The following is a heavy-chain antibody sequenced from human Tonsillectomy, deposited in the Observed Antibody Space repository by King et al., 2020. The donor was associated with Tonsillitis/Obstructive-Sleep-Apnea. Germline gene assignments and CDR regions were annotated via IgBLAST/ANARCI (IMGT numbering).Heavy chain of an antibody. CDR2: IYYSGST. D-gene: IGHD4-17*01. J-gene: IGHJ5*02. V-gene: IGHV4-31*03. CDR1: GGSISSGGYY. CDR3: PRXPGGDHSTYWFXP. Sequence: VQLQESGPGLVKPSQTLSLTCTVSGGSISSGGYYWSWIRQHPGKGLEWIGYIYYSGSTYYNPSLKSRVTISVDTSKNQFSLKLSSVTAADTAVYYCPRXPGGDHSTYWFXPWRQGTLVTVSS.